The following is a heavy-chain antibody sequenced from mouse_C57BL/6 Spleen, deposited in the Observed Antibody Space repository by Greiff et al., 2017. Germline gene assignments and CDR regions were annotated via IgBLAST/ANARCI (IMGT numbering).Heavy chain of an antibody. D-gene: IGHD2-4*01. CDR2: ISSGGDYI. J-gene: IGHJ3*01. CDR3: TRGGYLHDYDGGAWFAY. Sequence: EVKLVESGEGLVKPGGSLKLSCAASGFTFSSYAMSWVRQTPEKRLEWVAYISSGGDYIYYAETVKGRFTISRDNARNTLYLQMSSLKSEDTAVYYCTRGGYLHDYDGGAWFAYWGQGTLVTVSA. V-gene: IGHV5-9-1*02. CDR1: GFTFSSYA.